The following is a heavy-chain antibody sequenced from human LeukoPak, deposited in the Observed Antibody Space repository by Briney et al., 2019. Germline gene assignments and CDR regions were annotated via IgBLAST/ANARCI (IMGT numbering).Heavy chain of an antibody. CDR1: GGSFSGYY. Sequence: SETLSLTCAVYGGSFSGYYWSWIRQPPGKGLEWIGEINHSGSTNYNPSLKSRVTISVDTSKNQFSLKLSSVTAADTAVYYCARALRSTRTLDVWGKGTTVTVSS. V-gene: IGHV4-34*01. J-gene: IGHJ6*04. D-gene: IGHD2-2*01. CDR3: ARALRSTRTLDV. CDR2: INHSGST.